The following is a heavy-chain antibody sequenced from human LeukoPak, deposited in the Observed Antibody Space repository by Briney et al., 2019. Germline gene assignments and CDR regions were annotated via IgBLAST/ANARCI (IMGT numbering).Heavy chain of an antibody. Sequence: GESLKISCKGSGYSFTNYWIAWVRQMPGKGLEWMGIIYPGDSDIRYNPSFQGQVTISADKSISTAYLQWSSLRASNTAMYYCARQDGISVLRGVNWGQETLVTVSS. CDR3: ARQDGISVLRGVN. J-gene: IGHJ4*02. D-gene: IGHD3-10*01. V-gene: IGHV5-51*01. CDR1: GYSFTNYW. CDR2: IYPGDSDI.